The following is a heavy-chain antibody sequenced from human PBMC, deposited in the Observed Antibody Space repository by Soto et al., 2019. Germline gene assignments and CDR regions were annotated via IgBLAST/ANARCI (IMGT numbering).Heavy chain of an antibody. Sequence: ASVKVSCKASGGTFSSYAISWVRQAPGQGLEWMGGIIPIFGTANYAQKFQGRVTITADESTSTAYMELSSLRSEDTAVYYCASKVVAGGDAFDIWGQGTMVTVSS. J-gene: IGHJ3*02. V-gene: IGHV1-69*13. CDR1: GGTFSSYA. D-gene: IGHD2-15*01. CDR2: IIPIFGTA. CDR3: ASKVVAGGDAFDI.